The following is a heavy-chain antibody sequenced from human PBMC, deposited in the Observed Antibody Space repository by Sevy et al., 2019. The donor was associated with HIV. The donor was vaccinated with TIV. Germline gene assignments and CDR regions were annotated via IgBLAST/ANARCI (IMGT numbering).Heavy chain of an antibody. CDR3: AREGQWSHPGDY. Sequence: GGSLRLSCAASGFSFSSFWMSWVRQSPGKGLEWVANIKEDGSEKYYVDSVKGRFTISRDNAKNSLYLQMNSLRAEDTAVYYRAREGQWSHPGDYWGQGTLVTVSS. J-gene: IGHJ4*02. D-gene: IGHD2-15*01. CDR1: GFSFSSFW. V-gene: IGHV3-7*01. CDR2: IKEDGSEK.